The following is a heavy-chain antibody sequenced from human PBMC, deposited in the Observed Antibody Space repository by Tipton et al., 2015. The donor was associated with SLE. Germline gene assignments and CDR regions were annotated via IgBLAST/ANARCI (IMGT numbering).Heavy chain of an antibody. D-gene: IGHD1-26*01. CDR1: GFTFSRYW. V-gene: IGHV3-74*01. J-gene: IGHJ3*02. CDR3: SKDIWSGVTKAFGAFDM. Sequence: SLRLSCAASGFTFSRYWMHWVRQAPGKGLVWVSRIKSDGSSTSYADSVKGRFTISRDNAKNSLYLQMNSLRAEDMALYYCSKDIWSGVTKAFGAFDMWGQGTMVTVSS. CDR2: IKSDGSST.